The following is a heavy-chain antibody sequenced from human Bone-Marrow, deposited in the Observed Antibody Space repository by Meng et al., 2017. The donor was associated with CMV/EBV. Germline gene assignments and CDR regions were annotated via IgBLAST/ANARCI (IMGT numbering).Heavy chain of an antibody. CDR1: GFTFSNYA. D-gene: IGHD6-19*01. Sequence: LSLTCAASGFTFSNYAIHWVRQAPGKGLEWVAVISYDGSNEYYSDSVKGRFTISRDNSKNTLYLQMNSLRAEDTAVYYCARLIAVAGTGDYWGQGNLVTGSS. CDR3: ARLIAVAGTGDY. V-gene: IGHV3-30*04. CDR2: ISYDGSNE. J-gene: IGHJ4*02.